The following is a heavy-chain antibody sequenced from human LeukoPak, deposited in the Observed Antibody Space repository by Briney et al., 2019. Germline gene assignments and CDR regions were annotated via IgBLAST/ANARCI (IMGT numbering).Heavy chain of an antibody. CDR3: ARDRIVGATSPGGY. Sequence: GGSLRLSCAASGFTFSSYWMHWVRQAPGKGLVWVSRINSDGSSTSYEDSVKGRFTISRDNAKNSLYLQMDSLRAEDTAFYYCARDRIVGATSPGGYWGQGTLVTVSS. V-gene: IGHV3-74*01. J-gene: IGHJ4*02. CDR2: INSDGSST. D-gene: IGHD1-26*01. CDR1: GFTFSSYW.